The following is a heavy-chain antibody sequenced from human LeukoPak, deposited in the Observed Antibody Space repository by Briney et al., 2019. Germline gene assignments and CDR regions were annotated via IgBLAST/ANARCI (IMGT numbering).Heavy chain of an antibody. CDR3: TRSEGSESSWYSSSWRDY. CDR1: GFTFSSYA. V-gene: IGHV3-23*01. Sequence: GGSLRLSCAASGFTFSSYAMSWVRQAPGKGLEWVSAISGSGGSTYYADSGKGRFTISRDNSKNTLYLQMNSLKTEDTAVYYCTRSEGSESSWYSSSWRDYWGQGTLVTVSS. CDR2: ISGSGGST. J-gene: IGHJ4*02. D-gene: IGHD6-13*01.